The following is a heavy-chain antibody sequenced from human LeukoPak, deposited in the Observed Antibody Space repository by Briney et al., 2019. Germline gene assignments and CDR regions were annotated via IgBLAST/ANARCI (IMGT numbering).Heavy chain of an antibody. CDR1: GFTFSSYG. CDR3: AKDYSKTSYYGSGTYYRPNWFDP. J-gene: IGHJ5*02. V-gene: IGHV3-30*02. D-gene: IGHD3-10*01. Sequence: GGSLRLSCAASGFTFSSYGMHWVRQAPGKGLEWVAFIRYDGSNKYYADSVKGRFTISRDNSKNTLYLQMNSLRAEDTVVYYCAKDYSKTSYYGSGTYYRPNWFDPWGQGTLVTVSS. CDR2: IRYDGSNK.